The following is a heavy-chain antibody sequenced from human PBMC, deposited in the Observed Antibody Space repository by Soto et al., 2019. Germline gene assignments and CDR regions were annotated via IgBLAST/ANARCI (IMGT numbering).Heavy chain of an antibody. V-gene: IGHV1-69*13. D-gene: IGHD3-16*01. J-gene: IGHJ6*02. CDR3: VYPGGYVFGYYYGMDV. CDR1: GGTFSSYA. Sequence: SVKVSCKASGGTFSSYAISWVRQAPGQGLEWMGGIIPIFGTANYAQKFQGRVTITADESTSTAYMELSSLRSEDTALYYCVYPGGYVFGYYYGMDVWGQGTTVTVSS. CDR2: IIPIFGTA.